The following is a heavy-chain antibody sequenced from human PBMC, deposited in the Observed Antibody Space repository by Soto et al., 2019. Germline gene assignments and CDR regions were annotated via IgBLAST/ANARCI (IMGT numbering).Heavy chain of an antibody. CDR2: IIPIFTTT. V-gene: IGHV1-69*12. D-gene: IGHD6-13*01. J-gene: IGHJ3*02. CDR3: AREVAADGTFREDVFDI. CDR1: GGTFSNHA. Sequence: QVHLVQSGAEVKKPGSSVKVSCKAPGGTFSNHAINWVRQAAGQGLEWMGRIIPIFTTTNYAQKFQGRVTMTAEESTITGYLQLSSLRHDDTAVYYCAREVAADGTFREDVFDIWGQGTLVTVSS.